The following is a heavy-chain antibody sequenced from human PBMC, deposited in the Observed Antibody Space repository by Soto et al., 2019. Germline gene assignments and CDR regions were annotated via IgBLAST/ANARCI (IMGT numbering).Heavy chain of an antibody. V-gene: IGHV3-74*01. CDR2: INNEGSAT. CDR1: GFTFSSYW. CDR3: ARGGYGAQGDYYGMDV. J-gene: IGHJ6*02. D-gene: IGHD4-17*01. Sequence: EVQLVESGGGLVQPGGSLRLSCVVSGFTFSSYWMHWVRQAPGEGLVWVSRINNEGSATSYADSVKGRFTISRDIXKXXLHRQMDSLRAEDTGVYYCARGGYGAQGDYYGMDVWGQGTTVTVSS.